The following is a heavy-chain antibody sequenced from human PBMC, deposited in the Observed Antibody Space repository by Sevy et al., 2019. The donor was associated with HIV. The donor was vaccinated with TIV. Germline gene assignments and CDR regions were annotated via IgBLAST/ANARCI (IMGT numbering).Heavy chain of an antibody. V-gene: IGHV3-74*01. CDR2: INSDGGSL. D-gene: IGHD1-1*01. J-gene: IGHJ4*02. CDR1: GFTFSSSW. CDR3: ARGTRGTFDS. Sequence: GGSLRLSCPASGFTFSSSWMHWVRQVPGKGLVWVSRINSDGGSLSYADSVKGRFTISRDNAKKTLYLQMNSLRAEDTAMYFCARGTRGTFDSWGQGALVTVSS.